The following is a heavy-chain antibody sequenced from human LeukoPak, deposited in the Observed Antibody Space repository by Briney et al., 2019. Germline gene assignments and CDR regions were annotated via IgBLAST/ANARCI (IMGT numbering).Heavy chain of an antibody. V-gene: IGHV4-59*11. CDR2: IYYNGST. CDR1: GGPISNHY. J-gene: IGHJ3*02. CDR3: ARVTPNYYDRGYAFDI. D-gene: IGHD3-22*01. Sequence: PSETLSLTCTVSGGPISNHYWSWIRQPPGKGLEWIGHIYYNGSTNYNPSLKSRVTISVDTSKNQFSLKLSSVTAADTAVYYCARVTPNYYDRGYAFDIWGQGTMVTVSS.